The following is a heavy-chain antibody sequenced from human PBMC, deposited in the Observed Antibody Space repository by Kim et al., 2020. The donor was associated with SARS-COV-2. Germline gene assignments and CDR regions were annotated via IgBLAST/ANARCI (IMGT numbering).Heavy chain of an antibody. D-gene: IGHD2-2*01. Sequence: ASVKVSCKASGYTFTSYYMHWVRQAPGQGLEWMGIINPSGGSTSYAQKFQGRVTMTRDTSTSTVYMELSSLRSEDTAVYYCAREVSDIVVVPAAYGGMDVWGQGTTVTVSS. CDR3: AREVSDIVVVPAAYGGMDV. CDR2: INPSGGST. J-gene: IGHJ6*02. V-gene: IGHV1-46*01. CDR1: GYTFTSYY.